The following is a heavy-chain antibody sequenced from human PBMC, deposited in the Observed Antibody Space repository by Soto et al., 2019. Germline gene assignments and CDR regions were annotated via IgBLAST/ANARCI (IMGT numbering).Heavy chain of an antibody. V-gene: IGHV4-59*01. J-gene: IGHJ4*02. CDR3: ERAYKSDYFDY. CDR1: GGSISSYY. CDR2: IYYSGST. D-gene: IGHD3-10*01. Sequence: PSETLSLTCTVSGGSISSYYWSWIRQPPGKGLEWIGYIYYSGSTNYNPSLKSRVTISVDTSENQFSLKLSSVTAADTAVYYCERAYKSDYFDYWGQGTLVTVYS.